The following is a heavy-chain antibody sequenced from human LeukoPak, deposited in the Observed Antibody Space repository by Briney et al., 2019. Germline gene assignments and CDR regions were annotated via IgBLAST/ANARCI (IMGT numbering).Heavy chain of an antibody. V-gene: IGHV3-23*01. CDR1: GFTFSSYA. J-gene: IGHJ4*02. D-gene: IGHD6-19*01. CDR2: ISGSGART. CDR3: ARQASVAGCF. Sequence: GGSLRLSCAASGFTFSSYAMSWVRQAPGKGLEWVSVISGSGARTSYADSVKGRFTVSRDNSKNTLYLQMNSLRAEDTAVYYCARQASVAGCFWGQGTLVTVSA.